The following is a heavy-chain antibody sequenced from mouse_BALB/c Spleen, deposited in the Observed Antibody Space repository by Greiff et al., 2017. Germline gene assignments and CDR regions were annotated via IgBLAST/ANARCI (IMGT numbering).Heavy chain of an antibody. V-gene: IGHV6-6*02. D-gene: IGHD2-3*01. CDR3: TGYEAY. Sequence: EVKVEESGGGLVQPGGSMKLSCVASGFTFSNYWMNWVRQSPEKGLEWVAEIRLKSNNYATHYAESVKGRFTISRDDSKSSVYLQMNNLRAEDTGIYYCTGYEAYWGQGTLVTVSA. CDR2: IRLKSNNYAT. J-gene: IGHJ3*01. CDR1: GFTFSNYW.